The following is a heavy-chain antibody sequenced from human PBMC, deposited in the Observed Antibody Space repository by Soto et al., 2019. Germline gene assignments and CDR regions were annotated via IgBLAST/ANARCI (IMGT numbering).Heavy chain of an antibody. D-gene: IGHD3-16*02. CDR2: IYYSGST. CDR1: GGSISSSSYY. Sequence: SETLSLTCTVSGGSISSSSYYWGWIRQPPGKGLEWIGSIYYSGSTYYNPSLKSRVTISVDTSKNQFSLKLSSVTAADTAVYYCARAYIWGSYRRSHDAFDIWGQGTMVTVSS. CDR3: ARAYIWGSYRRSHDAFDI. V-gene: IGHV4-39*01. J-gene: IGHJ3*02.